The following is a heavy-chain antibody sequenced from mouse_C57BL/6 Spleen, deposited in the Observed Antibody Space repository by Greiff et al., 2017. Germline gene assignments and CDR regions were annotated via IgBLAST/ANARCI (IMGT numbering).Heavy chain of an antibody. D-gene: IGHD2-4*01. Sequence: QVQLQQSGPELVKPGASVKISCKASGYTFTDYYINWVKQRPGQGLEWIGWIFPGSGSTYYNEKFKGKATLTVDKSSSPAYMLLSSLTSEDYAVYFCARAGGRLNTLYDYDAASEYYFDYWGQGTTLTVSS. J-gene: IGHJ2*01. CDR3: ARAGGRLNTLYDYDAASEYYFDY. CDR1: GYTFTDYY. CDR2: IFPGSGST. V-gene: IGHV1-75*01.